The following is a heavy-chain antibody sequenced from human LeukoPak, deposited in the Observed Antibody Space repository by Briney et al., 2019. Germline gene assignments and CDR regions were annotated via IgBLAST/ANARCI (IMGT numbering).Heavy chain of an antibody. V-gene: IGHV4-38-2*02. CDR1: GYSISTGYY. Sequence: PSETLSLTCTVSGYSISTGYYWDWIRQPPGKGLEWIGTFYHGGSTYYNPSLKSRVTISVDTSKNQFSLNLTSVTAADTAVYYCARAFYSSSWYHKEDFFDYWGQGTPVTVSS. CDR3: ARAFYSSSWYHKEDFFDY. D-gene: IGHD6-13*01. CDR2: FYHGGST. J-gene: IGHJ4*02.